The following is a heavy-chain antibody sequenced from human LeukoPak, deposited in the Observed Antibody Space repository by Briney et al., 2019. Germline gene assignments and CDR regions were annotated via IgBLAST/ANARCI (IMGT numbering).Heavy chain of an antibody. CDR2: IKRKTDGGTT. J-gene: IGHJ4*02. V-gene: IGHV3-15*01. CDR3: TSTLGY. CDR1: GFAFRSYS. Sequence: GGSLRLSCTASGFAFRSYSMNWVRQAPGKGLEWVGRIKRKTDGGTTDYAAPVKGRFTISRDDSKNTLYLQMNSLRTEDTAVYYCTSTLGYWGQGTLVTVSS. D-gene: IGHD3-16*01.